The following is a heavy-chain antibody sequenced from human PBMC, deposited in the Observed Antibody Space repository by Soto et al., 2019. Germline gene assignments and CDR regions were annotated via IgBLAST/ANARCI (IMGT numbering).Heavy chain of an antibody. CDR2: IRSKAYGGTT. J-gene: IGHJ4*02. D-gene: IGHD2-2*01. CDR1: VLPFGDNS. Sequence: PGGSLRLSCTASVLPFGDNSMSWFRPAPGKGLEWVGFIRSKAYGGTTEYAASVKGRFTISRDDSKSIAYLQMNSLKTEDTAVYYCTRESGHCSSTSCLVGYWGQGTLVTVSS. V-gene: IGHV3-49*03. CDR3: TRESGHCSSTSCLVGY.